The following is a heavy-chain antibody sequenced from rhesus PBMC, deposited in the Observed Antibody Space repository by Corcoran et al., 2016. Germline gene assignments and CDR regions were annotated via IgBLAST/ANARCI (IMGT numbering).Heavy chain of an antibody. CDR2: IPYSGST. V-gene: IGHV4-122*02. CDR1: GGSISSGYYY. D-gene: IGHD6-13*01. Sequence: QVQLQESGPGLVKPSETLSLTCAVSGGSISSGYYYWSWIRQPPGKGLEGIGYIPYSGSTSYNPSLKSRVTISRDTSKNQFSLKLSSVTAADTAVYYCARDTSSWSIDYWGQGVLVTVSS. CDR3: ARDTSSWSIDY. J-gene: IGHJ4*01.